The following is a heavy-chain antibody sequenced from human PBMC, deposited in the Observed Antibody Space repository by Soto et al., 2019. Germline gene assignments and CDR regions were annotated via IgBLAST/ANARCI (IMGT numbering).Heavy chain of an antibody. J-gene: IGHJ6*02. V-gene: IGHV3-30*18. CDR1: GFTFSSYG. CDR2: ISYDGSNK. D-gene: IGHD6-13*01. CDR3: AKDLGRIAAAGYYYYYGMDV. Sequence: SLLLSCAASGFTFSSYGMHGVRQAPGKGLEWVAVISYDGSNKYYADSVKGRFTISRDNSKNTLYLQMNSLRAEDTAVYYCAKDLGRIAAAGYYYYYGMDVWGQGTTVTVSS.